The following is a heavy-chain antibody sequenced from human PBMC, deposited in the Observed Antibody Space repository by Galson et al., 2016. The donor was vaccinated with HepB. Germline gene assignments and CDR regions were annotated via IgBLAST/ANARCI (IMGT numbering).Heavy chain of an antibody. CDR1: GGSISSSNW. CDR2: IFHSGST. D-gene: IGHD6-13*01. Sequence: SETLSLTCGVSGGSISSSNWWSWVRQPPGKGLEWIGEIFHSGSTNYNPSLKSRVTVSVDKSKNEFSLKLRSVTAADTAVYYCARVPSGSWTYFDYWGQGTLVTVSS. CDR3: ARVPSGSWTYFDY. J-gene: IGHJ4*02. V-gene: IGHV4-4*02.